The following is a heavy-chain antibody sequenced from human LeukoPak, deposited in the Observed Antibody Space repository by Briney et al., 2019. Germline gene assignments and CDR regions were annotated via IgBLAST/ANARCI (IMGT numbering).Heavy chain of an antibody. D-gene: IGHD2-15*01. Sequence: GGSLRLSCAASGFTFSSYAMSWVRQAPGKGLEWVAVISYDGSNKYYADSVKGRFTISRDNSKNTLYLQMNSLRAEDTAVYYCARAVVVAAASYYFDYWGQGTLVTVSS. J-gene: IGHJ4*02. V-gene: IGHV3-30*04. CDR3: ARAVVVAAASYYFDY. CDR1: GFTFSSYA. CDR2: ISYDGSNK.